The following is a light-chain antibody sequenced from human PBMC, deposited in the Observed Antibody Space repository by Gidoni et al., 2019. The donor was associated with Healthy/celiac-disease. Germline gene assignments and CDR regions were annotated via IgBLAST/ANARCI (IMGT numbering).Light chain of an antibody. CDR1: QDISNY. V-gene: IGKV1-33*01. J-gene: IGKJ2*01. CDR2: DAS. Sequence: DIQMTQSPSPLSASVGDRVTITCQASQDISNYLNWYQQKPGKAPKLLIYDASNLETGVPSRFSGSGSGTDFTFTISSLQPEDIATYYCQQEYTFGQGTKLEIK. CDR3: QQEYT.